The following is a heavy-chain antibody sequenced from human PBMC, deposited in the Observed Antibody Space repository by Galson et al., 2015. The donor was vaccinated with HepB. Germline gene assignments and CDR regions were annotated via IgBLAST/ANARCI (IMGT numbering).Heavy chain of an antibody. CDR1: GFTFSSYG. Sequence: SLRLSCAASGFTFSSYGMHWVRQAPGKGLEWVAVISYDGSNKYYADSVKGRFTISRDNSRNTLYLQMNSLRAEDTAVYYCAKDHDYGDYAYYYYGMDVWGQGTTVTVSS. CDR3: AKDHDYGDYAYYYYGMDV. V-gene: IGHV3-30*18. CDR2: ISYDGSNK. J-gene: IGHJ6*02. D-gene: IGHD4-17*01.